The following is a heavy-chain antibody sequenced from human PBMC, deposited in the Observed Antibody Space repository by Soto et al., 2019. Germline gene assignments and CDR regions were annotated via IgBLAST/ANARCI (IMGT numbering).Heavy chain of an antibody. D-gene: IGHD6-13*01. CDR2: SYYSGST. CDR1: GGSISSSSYY. J-gene: IGHJ6*03. CDR3: ARIIAAAGPRRNYYYYYYMDV. V-gene: IGHV4-39*01. Sequence: QLQLQESGPGLVKPSETLSLTCTVSGGSISSSSYYWGWIRQPPGKGLEWLGSSYYSGSTYYNPALKSRVTISVSTSTTQFTLKLSSVTAADTAVYYCARIIAAAGPRRNYYYYYYMDVWGKGTTVTVSS.